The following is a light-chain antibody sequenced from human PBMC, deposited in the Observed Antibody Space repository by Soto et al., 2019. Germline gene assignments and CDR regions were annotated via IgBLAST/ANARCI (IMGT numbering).Light chain of an antibody. Sequence: EIEMTQSQATLSVSPGERATHPCCASQSVSTNLAWYQQKPGQAPRLLMYGASTRATGIPARFSGSGSGTEFTLTISSLQSEDFAVYYCQQYHNWPPYTFGQGTKLEIK. CDR2: GAS. CDR3: QQYHNWPPYT. J-gene: IGKJ2*01. V-gene: IGKV3-15*01. CDR1: QSVSTN.